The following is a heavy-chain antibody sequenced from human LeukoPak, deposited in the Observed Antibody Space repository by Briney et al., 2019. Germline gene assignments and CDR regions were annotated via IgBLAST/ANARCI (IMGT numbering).Heavy chain of an antibody. J-gene: IGHJ4*02. CDR1: GFTFSSYG. CDR2: IRSKANSYAT. Sequence: GGSLRLSCAASGFTFSSYGMHWVRQASGKGLEWVGRIRSKANSYATAYAASVKGRFTISRDDSKNTAYLQMNSLKTEDTAVYYCVPRGGVSYINDYWGQGTLVTVSS. V-gene: IGHV3-73*01. D-gene: IGHD1-26*01. CDR3: VPRGGVSYINDY.